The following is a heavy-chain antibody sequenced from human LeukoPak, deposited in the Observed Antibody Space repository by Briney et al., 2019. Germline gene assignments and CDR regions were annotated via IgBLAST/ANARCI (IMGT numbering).Heavy chain of an antibody. Sequence: GGSLRLSCAASGFTFSSYAMHWVHQAPGKGLEWVAVISYVGSNKYYADSVKGRFTISRDNSKNTLYLQMNSLRAEDTAVYYCARDGVYYGTPHWYFDLWGRGTLVTVSS. V-gene: IGHV3-30*04. D-gene: IGHD3-10*01. CDR1: GFTFSSYA. CDR3: ARDGVYYGTPHWYFDL. J-gene: IGHJ2*01. CDR2: ISYVGSNK.